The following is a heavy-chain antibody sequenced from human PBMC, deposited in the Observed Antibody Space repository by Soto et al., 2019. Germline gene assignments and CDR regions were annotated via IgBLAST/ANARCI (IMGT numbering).Heavy chain of an antibody. CDR3: ARASSGYSYGGIYDY. CDR1: GGTFSSYA. CDR2: IIPIFGTA. J-gene: IGHJ4*02. D-gene: IGHD5-18*01. V-gene: IGHV1-69*01. Sequence: QVRLVQSGAEVKKPGSSVKVSCKASGGTFSSYAISWVLQAPGQGLEWMGGIIPIFGTANYAQKFQGRFTITADESTSTAYMERSSLRSEDTAVYYCARASSGYSYGGIYDYWGQGTLVTVSS.